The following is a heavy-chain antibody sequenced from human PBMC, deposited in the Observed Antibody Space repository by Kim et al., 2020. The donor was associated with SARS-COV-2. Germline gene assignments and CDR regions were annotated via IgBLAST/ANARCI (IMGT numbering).Heavy chain of an antibody. V-gene: IGHV3-30-3*01. CDR1: GFTFSSYA. D-gene: IGHD1-26*01. CDR2: ISYDGSNK. J-gene: IGHJ4*02. Sequence: GGSLRLSCAASGFTFSSYAMHWVRQAPGKGLEWVAVISYDGSNKYYADSVKGRFTISRDNSKNTLYLQMNSLRAEDTAVYYCARDPSLLGSYSPYFDYWGQGTLVTVSS. CDR3: ARDPSLLGSYSPYFDY.